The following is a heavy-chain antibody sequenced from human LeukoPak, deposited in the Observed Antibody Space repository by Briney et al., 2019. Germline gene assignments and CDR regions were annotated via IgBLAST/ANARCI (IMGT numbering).Heavy chain of an antibody. V-gene: IGHV3-21*01. J-gene: IGHJ1*01. CDR2: ISSRSNYI. D-gene: IGHD4-17*01. CDR1: GFTFSTYS. Sequence: GGSLRLSCAASGFTFSTYSMNWVRQAPGKGLEWVSSISSRSNYIYYADSVKGRFSISRDDAKNSLFLQMNGLRAEDTAVYYCARDMTTATTCYLQHWGQGTLVTVSS. CDR3: ARDMTTATTCYLQH.